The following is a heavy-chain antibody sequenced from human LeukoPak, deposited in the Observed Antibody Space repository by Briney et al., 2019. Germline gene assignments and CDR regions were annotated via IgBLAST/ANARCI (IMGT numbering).Heavy chain of an antibody. J-gene: IGHJ4*02. CDR1: GFTFSDYC. D-gene: IGHD6-13*01. V-gene: IGHV3-11*04. CDR3: ARDPGYSSSEDYFDY. CDR2: ISSSGSTI. Sequence: PGGSLRLSCAASGFTFSDYCMSWIRQAPGKGLEWVSYISSSGSTIYYADSVKGRFTISRDNAKNSLYLQMNSLRAEDTAVYYCARDPGYSSSEDYFDYWGQGTLVTVSS.